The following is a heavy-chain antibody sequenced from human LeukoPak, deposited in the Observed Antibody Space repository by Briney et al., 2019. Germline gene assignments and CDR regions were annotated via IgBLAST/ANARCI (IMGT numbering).Heavy chain of an antibody. CDR1: GYTFTSYG. D-gene: IGHD4-11*01. Sequence: ASVKVSCKASGYTFTSYGIIWVRRAPGQGLEWMGWISAYNGNTNYAQKLQGRVTMTTDTSTSTAYMELRSLRSDDTAVYYCARASGNYVSYYYYGMDVWGQGTTVTVSS. CDR2: ISAYNGNT. V-gene: IGHV1-18*01. CDR3: ARASGNYVSYYYYGMDV. J-gene: IGHJ6*02.